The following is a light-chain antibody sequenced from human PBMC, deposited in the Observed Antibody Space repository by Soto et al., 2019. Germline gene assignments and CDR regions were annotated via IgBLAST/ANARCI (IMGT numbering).Light chain of an antibody. J-gene: IGKJ4*01. CDR1: QAISNY. V-gene: IGKV1-12*01. CDR2: AAS. Sequence: DIQMTQSPSSLSASVGDRVTITCRASQAISNYLAWYQQKPGKVPKLLIYAASSLESGVPSRFSGSGSGTDFTLTISSLQPEDFATYYCQQANSFPLTFGGGTKVDIK. CDR3: QQANSFPLT.